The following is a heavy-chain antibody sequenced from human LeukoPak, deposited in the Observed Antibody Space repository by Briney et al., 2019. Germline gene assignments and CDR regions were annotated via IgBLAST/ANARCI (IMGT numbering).Heavy chain of an antibody. J-gene: IGHJ2*01. CDR1: GGSISSYY. V-gene: IGHV4-59*08. Sequence: SETLSLTCTVSGGSISSYYWSWIRQPPGKGLEWIGYIYYSGSTNYNPSLKSRVTISVDTSKNQFSLKLSSVTAADTAVYYCARHSLVAIDGWYFDLWGRGTLVTVSS. CDR2: IYYSGST. D-gene: IGHD5-12*01. CDR3: ARHSLVAIDGWYFDL.